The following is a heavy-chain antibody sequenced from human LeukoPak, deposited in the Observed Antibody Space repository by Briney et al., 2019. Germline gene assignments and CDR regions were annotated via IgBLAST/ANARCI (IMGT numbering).Heavy chain of an antibody. V-gene: IGHV3-23*01. J-gene: IGHJ4*02. D-gene: IGHD2-2*01. CDR1: GFTFSSYD. Sequence: GGSLRLSCAASGFTFSSYDMSWVRQAPGKGLEWVSSISGSGGSTYYADSVKGRFTISRDNSKNTLYLQMNSLRAEDTAVYYCAKDLYCSSTSCYEAVYWGQGTLVPVSS. CDR3: AKDLYCSSTSCYEAVY. CDR2: ISGSGGST.